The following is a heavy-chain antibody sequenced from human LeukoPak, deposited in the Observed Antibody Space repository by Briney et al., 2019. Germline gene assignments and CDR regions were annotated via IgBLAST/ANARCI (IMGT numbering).Heavy chain of an antibody. V-gene: IGHV1-69*06. D-gene: IGHD1-26*01. CDR3: AREDDAGRYMGDDAFDI. CDR1: GYTFTSYA. CDR2: IIPMSDTA. Sequence: SVKVSCKASGYTFTSYAISWVRQAPGQGLEWMGGIIPMSDTANYPQKFRGRLTITADIPTSTVYMELSSLRSEDTAVYYCAREDDAGRYMGDDAFDIWGQGTMVTVSS. J-gene: IGHJ3*02.